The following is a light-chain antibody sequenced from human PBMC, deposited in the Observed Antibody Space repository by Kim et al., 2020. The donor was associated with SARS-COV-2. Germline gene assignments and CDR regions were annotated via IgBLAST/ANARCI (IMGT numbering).Light chain of an antibody. Sequence: SPGERASLSCWASQSLSDTSLAWYQRKPGQAPRLLIYDASSRATGIPDRFSGSGSGTDFILTISRLEPEDFAVFYCQQYGSSPLTFGGGTKVDIK. CDR1: QSLSDTS. CDR2: DAS. CDR3: QQYGSSPLT. J-gene: IGKJ4*01. V-gene: IGKV3-20*01.